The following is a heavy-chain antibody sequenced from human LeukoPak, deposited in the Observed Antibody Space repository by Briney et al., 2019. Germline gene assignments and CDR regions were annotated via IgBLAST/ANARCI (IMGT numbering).Heavy chain of an antibody. Sequence: PAGSLRLSCTGSGFSVYSHNYMNWVRQAPGKGLEWVSLIYTDGSAYYADSVKGRFTLSSDISRNTLYLQMNNLRAEDTATYYCAREGYCTVASCSVWGTRTTVTVSS. D-gene: IGHD2-8*02. CDR2: IYTDGSA. V-gene: IGHV3-53*01. J-gene: IGHJ6*04. CDR1: GFSVYSHNY. CDR3: AREGYCTVASCSV.